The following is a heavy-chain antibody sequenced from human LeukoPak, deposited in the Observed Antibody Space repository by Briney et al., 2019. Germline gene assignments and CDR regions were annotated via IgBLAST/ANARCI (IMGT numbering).Heavy chain of an antibody. J-gene: IGHJ5*02. Sequence: SVKVSCKASGFTFTSSAMQWVRQARGQRLEWIGWIVVGSGNANYARKFQERVTITRDMSTSTAYMELSSLRSEDTAVYYCAADRRGYCDGDCFSAWGQGTLVTVSS. D-gene: IGHD2-21*02. CDR1: GFTFTSSA. CDR2: IVVGSGNA. V-gene: IGHV1-58*02. CDR3: AADRRGYCDGDCFSA.